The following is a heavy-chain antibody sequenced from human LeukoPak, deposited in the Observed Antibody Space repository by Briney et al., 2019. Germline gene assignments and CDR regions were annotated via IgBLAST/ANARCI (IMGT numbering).Heavy chain of an antibody. J-gene: IGHJ4*02. Sequence: SETLSLTCTASGGSISSSSYYWGWIRQPPGKGLEWIGGIYYSGSTYYNPSLKSRVTTSVDTSKNQFSLKLSSLTAADTAVYYCARRGGSGWYALIDYWGQGTLVTVSS. CDR3: ARRGGSGWYALIDY. D-gene: IGHD6-19*01. V-gene: IGHV4-39*01. CDR1: GGSISSSSYY. CDR2: IYYSGST.